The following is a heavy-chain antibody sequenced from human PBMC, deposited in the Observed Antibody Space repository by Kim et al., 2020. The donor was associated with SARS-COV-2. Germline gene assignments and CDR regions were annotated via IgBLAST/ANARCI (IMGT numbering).Heavy chain of an antibody. CDR1: GFTFSSYS. CDR3: AREPSSTYYDILTGSPDAGFDAFDI. CDR2: ISSSSSTI. D-gene: IGHD3-9*01. Sequence: GGSLRLSCAASGFTFSSYSMNWVRQAPGKGLEWVSYISSSSSTIYYTDSVKGRFTISRDNAKNSLYLQMNSLRDEDTAVYYCAREPSSTYYDILTGSPDAGFDAFDIWGQGAMVTVSS. V-gene: IGHV3-48*02. J-gene: IGHJ3*02.